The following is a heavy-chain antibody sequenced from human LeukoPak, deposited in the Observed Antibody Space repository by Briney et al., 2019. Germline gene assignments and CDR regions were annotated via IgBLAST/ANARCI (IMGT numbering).Heavy chain of an antibody. CDR1: GFTVSSNY. CDR3: AREKVVEWSSTPYYYYGMDV. Sequence: PGGSLRLSCAASGFTVSSNYMSWVRQAPGKGLEWVSVIYSGGSTYYADSVKGRFTISRDNSKNTLYLQMNSLRAEDTAVYYCAREKVVEWSSTPYYYYGMDVWGQGTTVTVSS. V-gene: IGHV3-53*01. D-gene: IGHD3-3*01. J-gene: IGHJ6*02. CDR2: IYSGGST.